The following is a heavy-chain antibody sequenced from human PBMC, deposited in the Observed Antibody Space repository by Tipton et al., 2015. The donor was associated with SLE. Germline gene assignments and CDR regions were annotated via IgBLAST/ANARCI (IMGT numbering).Heavy chain of an antibody. V-gene: IGHV4-34*01. CDR1: GGSFSGYY. CDR3: ARSSQH. J-gene: IGHJ1*01. CDR2: INHSGST. Sequence: TLSLTCAVYGGSFSGYYWSWIRQPPGKGLEWIGEINHSGSTNYNPSLKSRVTISVDTSKNQFSLKLSSVTAADTAVYYCARSSQHWGQGTLVTVSS.